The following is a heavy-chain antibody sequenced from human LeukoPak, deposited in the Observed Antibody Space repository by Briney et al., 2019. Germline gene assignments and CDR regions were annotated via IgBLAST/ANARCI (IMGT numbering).Heavy chain of an antibody. CDR3: AREPIVVVVAATSYYYYYGMDV. CDR2: IYYSGST. V-gene: IGHV4-31*03. Sequence: PSETLSLTCTFSGGSISSGGYYWSWIRQHPGKGLEWIGYIYYSGSTYYNPSLKSRVTISVDTSKNQFSLKLSSVTAADTAVYYCAREPIVVVVAATSYYYYYGMDVWGKGTTVTVSS. J-gene: IGHJ6*04. CDR1: GGSISSGGYY. D-gene: IGHD2-15*01.